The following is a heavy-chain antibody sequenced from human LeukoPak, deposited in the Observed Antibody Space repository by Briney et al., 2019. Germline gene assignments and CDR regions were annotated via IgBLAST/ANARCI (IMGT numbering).Heavy chain of an antibody. J-gene: IGHJ6*02. D-gene: IGHD5-18*01. V-gene: IGHV4-59*08. Sequence: SETLSLTCTVSGGSISSYYWSWIRQPPGKGLEWIGYIYYSGSTNYNPSLKSRVTISVDTSKNQFSLTLSSVTAADTAVHYWARQKGGYSYGLYYYYYGMDVWGQGTTVTVSS. CDR1: GGSISSYY. CDR2: IYYSGST. CDR3: ARQKGGYSYGLYYYYYGMDV.